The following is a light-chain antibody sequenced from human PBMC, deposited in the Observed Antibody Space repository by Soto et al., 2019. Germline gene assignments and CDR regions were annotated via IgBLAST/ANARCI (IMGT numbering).Light chain of an antibody. CDR2: EVS. Sequence: QSVLTQPPSASGSPGQSVTISCTGTSSDVGAYSYVSWYQQHPGKAPKLMIYEVSKRPSGVPDRFSGSKSGNTASLPVSGLQAEDEADYYCSSYEGSNNFVVFGGGTKVTVL. CDR3: SSYEGSNNFVV. V-gene: IGLV2-8*01. CDR1: SSDVGAYSY. J-gene: IGLJ2*01.